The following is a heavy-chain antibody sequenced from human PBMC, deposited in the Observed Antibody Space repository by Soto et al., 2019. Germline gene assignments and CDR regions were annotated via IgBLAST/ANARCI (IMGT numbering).Heavy chain of an antibody. J-gene: IGHJ4*02. CDR1: GFTFNSYA. CDR3: AEVFYSATDGIIAASGYDY. Sequence: GGSLRLSCAASGFTFNSYAMSWVRQAPGKGLEWISSVSGSGVNTDYADSVKGRFTISRDNSKNILYLQMNSLRAEDTAVYFCAEVFYSATDGIIAASGYDYWGQGTLVTVSS. CDR2: VSGSGVNT. V-gene: IGHV3-23*01. D-gene: IGHD6-6*01.